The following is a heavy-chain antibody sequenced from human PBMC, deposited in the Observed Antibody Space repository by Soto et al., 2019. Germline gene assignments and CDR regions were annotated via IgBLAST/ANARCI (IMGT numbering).Heavy chain of an antibody. CDR2: ISGSGGST. J-gene: IGHJ4*02. CDR3: AKAMAFVGARHLFDY. D-gene: IGHD5-12*01. Sequence: EVQLWESGGGLVQPGGSLRLSCAASGFTFSSYAMSWVRQAPGKGLEWVSAISGSGGSTYYEDSVKGRFTISRDNSKKTLYLQMNSVRAEDTAVYYCAKAMAFVGARHLFDYWGQVTLVTVSA. CDR1: GFTFSSYA. V-gene: IGHV3-23*01.